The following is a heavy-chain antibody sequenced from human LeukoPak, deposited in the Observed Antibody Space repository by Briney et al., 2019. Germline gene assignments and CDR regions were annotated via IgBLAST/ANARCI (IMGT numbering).Heavy chain of an antibody. J-gene: IGHJ4*02. CDR1: GFTFSSYA. CDR3: ASAGRYCSGGSCYSKGFDY. V-gene: IGHV3-21*01. D-gene: IGHD2-15*01. Sequence: GGSLGLSCAASGFTFSSYAMSWVRQAPGKRLEWVSSISSSSSYIYYADSVKGRFTISRDNAKNSLYLQMNSLRAEDTAVYYCASAGRYCSGGSCYSKGFDYWGQGTLVTVSS. CDR2: ISSSSSYI.